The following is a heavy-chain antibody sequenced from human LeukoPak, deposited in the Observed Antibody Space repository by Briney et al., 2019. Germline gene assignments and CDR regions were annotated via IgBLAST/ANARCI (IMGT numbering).Heavy chain of an antibody. V-gene: IGHV4-59*01. Sequence: SETLSLTCTVSGGSISSYYWSWIRQPPGKGLEWIGYIYYSGSTNYNPSLKSRVTISVDTSKNQFSLKLSSVTAADTAVYYCASVDTAMVTGYYYGTDVWGQGTTVTVSS. CDR2: IYYSGST. J-gene: IGHJ6*02. CDR3: ASVDTAMVTGYYYGTDV. D-gene: IGHD5-18*01. CDR1: GGSISSYY.